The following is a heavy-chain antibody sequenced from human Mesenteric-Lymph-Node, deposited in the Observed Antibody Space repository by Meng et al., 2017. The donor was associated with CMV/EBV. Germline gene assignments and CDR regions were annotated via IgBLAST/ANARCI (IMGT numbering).Heavy chain of an antibody. D-gene: IGHD4-23*01. CDR3: ATSVVSDTFDI. J-gene: IGHJ3*02. Sequence: GGSLRLSCAASGFTVSSNYMSWVRQAPGKGLEWVSVIYSGDSPYYADSVKGRFTVSRDNSKNTLYLHMNSLRAEDTAVYYCATSVVSDTFDIWGQGTMVTVSS. CDR1: GFTVSSNY. CDR2: IYSGDSP. V-gene: IGHV3-53*05.